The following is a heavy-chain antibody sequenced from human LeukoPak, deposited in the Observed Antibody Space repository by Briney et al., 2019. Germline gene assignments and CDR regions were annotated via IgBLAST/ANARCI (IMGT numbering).Heavy chain of an antibody. CDR1: GYSISSNYY. CDR3: ARQHFDY. V-gene: IGHV4-38-2*01. Sequence: PSETLSLTXAVSGYSISSNYYWGWIRQPPGKGLEWIGCFRHSGNTYYNPSLKSRVTISVDTSKNQFSLKLGSVTAADTAVYYCARQHFDYWGQGALVTVSS. J-gene: IGHJ4*02. CDR2: FRHSGNT.